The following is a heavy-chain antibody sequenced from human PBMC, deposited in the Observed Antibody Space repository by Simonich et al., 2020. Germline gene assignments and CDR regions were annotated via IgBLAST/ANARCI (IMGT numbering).Heavy chain of an antibody. D-gene: IGHD6-13*01. CDR2: IYHRGSP. V-gene: IGHV4-38-2*01. J-gene: IGHJ6*02. CDR1: GYSISSGYY. Sequence: QVQLQESGPGLVKPSETLSLTCAVSGYSISSGYYWGWIRQPPGKGLEGIGSIYHRGSPYYNPTLKSRVTISVDTSKNQFSLKLSSVTAADTAVYYCARVGYSNYYYYGMDVWGQGTTVTVSS. CDR3: ARVGYSNYYYYGMDV.